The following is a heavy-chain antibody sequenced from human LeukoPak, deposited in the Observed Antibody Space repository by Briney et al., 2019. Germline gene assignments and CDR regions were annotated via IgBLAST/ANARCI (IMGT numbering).Heavy chain of an antibody. D-gene: IGHD2-2*02. CDR1: GFTFSNYG. V-gene: IGHV3-30*18. J-gene: IGHJ5*01. Sequence: GGSLRLSCAASGFTFSNYGMHWVRQAPGKGLEWVAVTPYDGSNKYYTDSVKGRFTISRDNSKNTLYLQMNSLRAEDTAVYYCAKNRVPTAITPDSWGQGTLVTVSS. CDR3: AKNRVPTAITPDS. CDR2: TPYDGSNK.